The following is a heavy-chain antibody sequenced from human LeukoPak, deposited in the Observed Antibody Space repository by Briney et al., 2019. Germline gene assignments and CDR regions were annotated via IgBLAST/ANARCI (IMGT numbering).Heavy chain of an antibody. CDR1: GGSISSYY. CDR3: ARDAGYGDYV. CDR2: IYYSGST. J-gene: IGHJ4*02. V-gene: IGHV4-59*01. D-gene: IGHD4-17*01. Sequence: SETLSLTCTVSGGSISSYYWSWIRQPPGKGLEGIGYIYYSGSTNYNPSLTSRVTISVDTSKNQFSLKLSSVTAADTAVYYCARDAGYGDYVWGQGTLVAVSS.